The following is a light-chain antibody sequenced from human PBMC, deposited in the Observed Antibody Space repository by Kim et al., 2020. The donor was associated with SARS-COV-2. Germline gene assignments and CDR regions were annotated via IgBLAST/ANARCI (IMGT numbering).Light chain of an antibody. J-gene: IGKJ5*01. CDR2: DAS. V-gene: IGKV3-11*01. CDR3: QQRSNWPPVVT. CDR1: QSVSSY. Sequence: PGERATLSCRASQSVSSYLAWYQQKPGQAPRLLIYDASNRATGIPARFSGSGSGTDFTLTISSLEPEDFAVYYRQQRSNWPPVVTFGQGTRLEIK.